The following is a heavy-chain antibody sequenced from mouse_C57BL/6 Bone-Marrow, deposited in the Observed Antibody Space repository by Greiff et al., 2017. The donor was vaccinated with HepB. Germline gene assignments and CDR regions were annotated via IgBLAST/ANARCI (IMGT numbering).Heavy chain of an antibody. CDR1: GYTFTSYW. J-gene: IGHJ4*01. CDR3: ARRGLRRGYYAMDY. D-gene: IGHD2-4*01. V-gene: IGHV1-59*01. CDR2: IDPSDSYT. Sequence: VQLQQPGAELVRPGTSVKLSCKASGYTFTSYWMHWVKQRPGQGLEWIGVIDPSDSYTNYNQKFKSKATLTVDKSSSTAYMQLSSLTSEDSAVYYCARRGLRRGYYAMDYWGQGTSVTVSS.